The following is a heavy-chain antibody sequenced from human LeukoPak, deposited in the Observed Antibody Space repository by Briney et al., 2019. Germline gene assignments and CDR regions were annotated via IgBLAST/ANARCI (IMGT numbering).Heavy chain of an antibody. Sequence: SETLSLACTVSGGSISSYYWSWIRQPPGKGVEWIGYIYYSGSTNYNPSLKSRVTISVETSKNQFSLKLSSVTAADTAVYYCARDRYYYDSSGYSILDYWGQGTLVTVSS. CDR3: ARDRYYYDSSGYSILDY. V-gene: IGHV4-59*01. J-gene: IGHJ4*02. D-gene: IGHD3-22*01. CDR2: IYYSGST. CDR1: GGSISSYY.